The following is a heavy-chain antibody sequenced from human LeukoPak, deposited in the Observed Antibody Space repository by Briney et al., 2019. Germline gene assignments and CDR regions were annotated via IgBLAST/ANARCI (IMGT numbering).Heavy chain of an antibody. J-gene: IGHJ4*01. CDR1: GFNFIDYS. Sequence: GGSLRLSCAASGFNFIDYSMNWVRQAPGKGLEWISYIGISSGNTKYADSVKGRFTISRDKARNSLYLQMDSLRVEDTAVYYCARDHRYAFDNWGHGTLVTVSS. CDR2: IGISSGNT. CDR3: ARDHRYAFDN. D-gene: IGHD5-12*01. V-gene: IGHV3-48*01.